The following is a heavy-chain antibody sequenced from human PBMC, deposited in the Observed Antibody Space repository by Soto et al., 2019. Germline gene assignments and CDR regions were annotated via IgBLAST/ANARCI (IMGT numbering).Heavy chain of an antibody. CDR1: GFTFSSYW. V-gene: IGHV3-7*03. CDR2: IKQDGSEQ. CDR3: ARGGSYGSFDY. Sequence: GALRLSCAASGFTFSSYWLSWVRQAPGEGLEWVANIKQDGSEQYNVESVEGRFSISRDNAKNSLYLQMNSLRAEDTAVYYCARGGSYGSFDYWGQGILVTVSS. J-gene: IGHJ4*02. D-gene: IGHD5-18*01.